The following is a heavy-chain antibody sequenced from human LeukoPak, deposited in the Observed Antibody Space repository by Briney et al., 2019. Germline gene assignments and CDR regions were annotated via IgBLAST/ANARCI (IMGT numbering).Heavy chain of an antibody. CDR3: ASPNCSGGSCYSEAFDI. V-gene: IGHV1-69*13. Sequence: SVKVSCKASGGTFSSYAISWVRQAPGQGLEWMGGIIPIFGTANYAQKFQGRVTITADESTSTAYMELSSLRSEDTAVYYCASPNCSGGSCYSEAFDIWGQGTMVTVSS. J-gene: IGHJ3*02. CDR1: GGTFSSYA. CDR2: IIPIFGTA. D-gene: IGHD2-15*01.